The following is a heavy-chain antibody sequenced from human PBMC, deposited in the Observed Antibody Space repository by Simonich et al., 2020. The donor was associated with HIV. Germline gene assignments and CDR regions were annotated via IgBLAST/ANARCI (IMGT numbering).Heavy chain of an antibody. D-gene: IGHD3-3*01. CDR2: MSGMGGST. V-gene: IGHV3-23*01. CDR1: GFTFSSYA. J-gene: IGHJ4*02. CDR3: AKDRYYNFWSGYYDY. Sequence: EVQLLESGGGLVQPGGSLRLSCAASGFTFSSYAMSWVRQAPGKRMEWVSAMSGMGGSTYYADSVKGRFTISRDNSKNTLYLQMNSLRAEDTAVYYCAKDRYYNFWSGYYDYWGQGTLVTVSS.